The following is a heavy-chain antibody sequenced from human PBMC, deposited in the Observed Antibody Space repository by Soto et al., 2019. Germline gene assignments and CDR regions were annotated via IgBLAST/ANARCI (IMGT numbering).Heavy chain of an antibody. CDR3: ARLIGNSWLDS. CDR1: GGSISSSGYY. J-gene: IGHJ5*01. CDR2: IYYSGST. Sequence: SETLSLTCTVSGGSISSSGYYWGWIRQPPGKGLEWIGTIYYSGSTHYNPSLKSRISINPDTSNNQVSLQLNSVTPDDTAVYYCARLIGNSWLDSWGQGTLVTVSS. V-gene: IGHV4-39*01. D-gene: IGHD1-26*01.